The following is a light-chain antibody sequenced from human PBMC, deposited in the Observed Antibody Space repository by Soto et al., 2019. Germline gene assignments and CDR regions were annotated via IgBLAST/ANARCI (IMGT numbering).Light chain of an antibody. CDR2: DAS. J-gene: IGKJ1*01. CDR1: QSISSW. CDR3: QQYNSYRT. V-gene: IGKV1-5*01. Sequence: IQMTQSPSTPAATPGHTVAITFRASQSISSWLAWYQQKPGKAPKLLIYDASSLESGVPSRFSGSGSGTEFTLTISSLQPDDFATYYCQQYNSYRTFGQGTKVDIK.